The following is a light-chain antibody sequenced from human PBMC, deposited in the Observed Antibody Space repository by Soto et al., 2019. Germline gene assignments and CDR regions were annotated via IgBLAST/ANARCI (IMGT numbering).Light chain of an antibody. V-gene: IGLV1-51*01. CDR3: GTWDNSLSAVA. CDR2: DTN. J-gene: IGLJ2*01. Sequence: QSVLTQPPSVSAAPGQKVTISCSGSGSNIGNNYVSWYQQFPGTAPKLLIYDTNKRPSGIPDRFSGSKSGTSATLGITGLQTGDEADYYCGTWDNSLSAVAFGGGTKLTVL. CDR1: GSNIGNNY.